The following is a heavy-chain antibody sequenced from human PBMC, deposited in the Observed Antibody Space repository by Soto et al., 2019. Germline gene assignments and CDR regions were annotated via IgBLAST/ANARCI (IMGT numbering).Heavy chain of an antibody. Sequence: TLSLTCTVSGGSISGSGYYWGWIRQPPGKGLEWIGYIYYSGSTYSNSSLKSRVTISVDTSKNQFSLKLSSVTAADTDVYYCVGVAGRVWGQGTLVTVSS. J-gene: IGHJ4*02. CDR2: IYYSGST. V-gene: IGHV4-39*01. CDR1: GGSISGSGYY. D-gene: IGHD6-19*01. CDR3: VGVAGRV.